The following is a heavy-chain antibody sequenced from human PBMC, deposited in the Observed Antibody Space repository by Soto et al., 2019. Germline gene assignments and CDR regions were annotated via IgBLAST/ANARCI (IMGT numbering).Heavy chain of an antibody. CDR3: AIVPAAMF. V-gene: IGHV1-3*01. CDR2: INAGNGNT. J-gene: IGHJ4*02. D-gene: IGHD2-2*01. Sequence: ASVKVSCKASGYTFTGYAMHWVRQAPGQRLEWMGWINAGNGNTEYSQKFQGRVTITRDTSASTAYMELSSLRSEDTAVYYCAIVPAAMFWGQGTLVTVSS. CDR1: GYTFTGYA.